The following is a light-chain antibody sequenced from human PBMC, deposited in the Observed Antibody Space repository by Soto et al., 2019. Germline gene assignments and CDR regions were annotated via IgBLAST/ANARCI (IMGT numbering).Light chain of an antibody. J-gene: IGKJ4*01. V-gene: IGKV1-13*02. Sequence: IQLTQSPSSLSASVGDRVTITCRSCQDIGSALAWYQQRPGKAPKLLLYDASNLEAGVPSRFSGSGSGTDFTLTITSLRPEDVATYYCQQFNGFPLTFGGGTKVQIK. CDR3: QQFNGFPLT. CDR2: DAS. CDR1: QDIGSA.